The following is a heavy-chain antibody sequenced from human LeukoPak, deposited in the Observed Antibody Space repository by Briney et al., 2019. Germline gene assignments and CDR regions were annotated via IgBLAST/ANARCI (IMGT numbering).Heavy chain of an antibody. V-gene: IGHV3-30*18. CDR3: AKDLRMGARRKLRSFDWSNTSSSGTDV. Sequence: GGSLRLSCAASGFTFSSYGMHWVRQAPGKGLEWVAVISYDGTNKYYADSVKGRLIISRDNSKNTLYRQMNSLRAESTRVYYCAKDLRMGARRKLRSFDWSNTSSSGTDVWGQGPRSPSP. J-gene: IGHJ6*02. CDR2: ISYDGTNK. CDR1: GFTFSSYG. D-gene: IGHD3-9*01.